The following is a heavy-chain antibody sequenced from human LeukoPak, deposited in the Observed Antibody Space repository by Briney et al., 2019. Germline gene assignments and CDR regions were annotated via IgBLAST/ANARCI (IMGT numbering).Heavy chain of an antibody. CDR3: ARRVGNYANFDY. Sequence: GESLKISCKGSGYDFSTHWISWVRQMPGKGLEWMGRIDPSASYINYGPSFQGHVSISADKSIDTVYLQWNSLKASDTAMYYCARRVGNYANFDYWGQGTLVIVSS. V-gene: IGHV5-10-1*01. CDR1: GYDFSTHW. CDR2: IDPSASYI. J-gene: IGHJ4*02. D-gene: IGHD1-26*01.